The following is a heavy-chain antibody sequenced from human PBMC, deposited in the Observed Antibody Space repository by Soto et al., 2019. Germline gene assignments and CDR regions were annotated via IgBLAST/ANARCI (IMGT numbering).Heavy chain of an antibody. J-gene: IGHJ4*02. V-gene: IGHV3-23*01. D-gene: IGHD6-13*01. Sequence: EVQLLESGGGLVQPGGSLRLSCAASGFTFSSYAMSWVRQAPGKGLEWVLAVSSCGGSTYYVDSVKGRFTISRDNSKNTLYLQMNSLRAEDTVVYYCAKYSTSWRGGQFDYWGQGTLVTVSS. CDR3: AKYSTSWRGGQFDY. CDR2: VSSCGGST. CDR1: GFTFSSYA.